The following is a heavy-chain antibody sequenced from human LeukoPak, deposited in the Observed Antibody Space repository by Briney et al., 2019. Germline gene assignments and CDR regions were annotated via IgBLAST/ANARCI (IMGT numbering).Heavy chain of an antibody. CDR2: IKQDGSEK. J-gene: IGHJ6*03. V-gene: IGHV3-7*01. CDR3: ARGPGGYDFPYYYYYYMDV. Sequence: GGSLRLSCAASGFTFSSYWMSWVRQAPGKGLEWVANIKQDGSEKYYVDSVKGRFTISRDNAKNTLYLQMNSLRAEDTAVYYCARGPGGYDFPYYYYYYMDVWGKGTTVTVSS. CDR1: GFTFSSYW. D-gene: IGHD3-3*01.